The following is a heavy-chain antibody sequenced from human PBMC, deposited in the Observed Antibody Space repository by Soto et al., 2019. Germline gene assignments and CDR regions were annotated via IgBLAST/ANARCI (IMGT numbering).Heavy chain of an antibody. Sequence: LSLTCTVSGGSISAAAYYWSWIRQLPGKGLEWIGYIYYNGDTYYNPSLERRVTISLDTSKNQFSLELTSVTAADTAVYYCARETGYYGGYNWFDPWGQGTLVTVSS. J-gene: IGHJ5*02. CDR2: IYYNGDT. D-gene: IGHD3-3*01. V-gene: IGHV4-31*03. CDR1: GGSISAAAYY. CDR3: ARETGYYGGYNWFDP.